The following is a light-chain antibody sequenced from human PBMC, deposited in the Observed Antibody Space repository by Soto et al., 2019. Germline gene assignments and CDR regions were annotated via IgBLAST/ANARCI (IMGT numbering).Light chain of an antibody. J-gene: IGLJ3*02. Sequence: QSVLTQPASVSGSPGQSITISCSGTSSDVGGYNYVFWYQHHPCKAPKLIIFKVSRPPSGVSNRFSGSKAGNTASLTSSGLQADDEADYCCSSYTSRGALCVFGGGTKLTVL. CDR3: SSYTSRGALCV. CDR2: KVS. V-gene: IGLV2-14*01. CDR1: SSDVGGYNY.